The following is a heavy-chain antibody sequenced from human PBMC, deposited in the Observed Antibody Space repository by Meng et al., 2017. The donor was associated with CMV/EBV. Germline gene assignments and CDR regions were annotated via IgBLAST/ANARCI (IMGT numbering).Heavy chain of an antibody. CDR1: TFGSYA. J-gene: IGHJ6*02. V-gene: IGHV1-69*10. CDR3: ARHGSGSYGYYYYYRMDV. Sequence: TFGSYAISWVRQAPGQELGWMGGIIPILGIANCAQKFQGRVTITADKSTSTAYMELSSLRSEDTAVYYCARHGSGSYGYYYYYRMDVWGQGTTVTVSS. D-gene: IGHD3-10*01. CDR2: IIPILGIA.